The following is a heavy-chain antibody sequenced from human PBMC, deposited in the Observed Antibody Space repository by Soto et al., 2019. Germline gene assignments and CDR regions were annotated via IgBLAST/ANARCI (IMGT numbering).Heavy chain of an antibody. CDR2: IIPIFGPA. CDR1: GGTFSSHS. D-gene: IGHD1-1*01. Sequence: AASVKVSCKSSGGTFSSHSINWVRQAPGQGLEWMGGIIPIFGPANFAKKFQGRVTITAHESTTTAYMELSSLTSEDTAVYYCATGSFTSTGGRIGYHYNAMDVWGQGTTVTVSS. CDR3: ATGSFTSTGGRIGYHYNAMDV. J-gene: IGHJ6*02. V-gene: IGHV1-69*13.